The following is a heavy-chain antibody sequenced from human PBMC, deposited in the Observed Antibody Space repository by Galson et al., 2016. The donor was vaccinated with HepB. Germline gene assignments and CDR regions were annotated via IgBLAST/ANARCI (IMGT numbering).Heavy chain of an antibody. D-gene: IGHD2-8*01. CDR2: INPLSGGT. V-gene: IGHV1-46*01. CDR1: GYTFTNYY. CDR3: ARAIMTPSDNWFDP. Sequence: SVKVFCKASGYTFTNYYIHWVRQAPGQGLEWMGIINPLSGGTDYAQRFQGRVTMTRNTSTSTVSMELSSLRSEDTAVYYCARAIMTPSDNWFDPWGQGSLVTVSS. J-gene: IGHJ5*02.